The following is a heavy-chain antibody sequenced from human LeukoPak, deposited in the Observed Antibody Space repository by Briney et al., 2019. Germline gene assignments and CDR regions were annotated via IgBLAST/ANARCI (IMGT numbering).Heavy chain of an antibody. V-gene: IGHV3-7*04. J-gene: IGHJ4*02. Sequence: GGSLRLSCAPSGFSLSSYWMNWVRQGPGKGPGWVVNIEKDGSEKNYVDSVKGRFTISRDNAKNLVYLQMNSLRAEDTAVHYCVGGVGWLSDYWGQGTLVTVYS. CDR1: GFSLSSYW. CDR3: VGGVGWLSDY. D-gene: IGHD6-19*01. CDR2: IEKDGSEK.